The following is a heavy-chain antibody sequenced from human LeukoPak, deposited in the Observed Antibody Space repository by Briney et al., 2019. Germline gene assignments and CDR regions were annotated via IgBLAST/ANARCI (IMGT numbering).Heavy chain of an antibody. D-gene: IGHD6-19*01. J-gene: IGHJ4*02. CDR3: ARVGAVAAVDY. V-gene: IGHV3-66*01. CDR2: VYSDDNT. CDR1: GFTVSSNY. Sequence: GGSLRLSCAASGFTVSSNYMGWVRQAPGKGLEWVSVVYSDDNTYYADSVKGRFTISRDNSKNTLYLQMDGLRAEDTAMYYCARVGAVAAVDYWGQGTLVTVSS.